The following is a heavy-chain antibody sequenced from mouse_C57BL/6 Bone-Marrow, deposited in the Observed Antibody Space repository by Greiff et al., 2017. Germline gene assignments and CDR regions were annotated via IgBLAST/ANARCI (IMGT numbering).Heavy chain of an antibody. CDR3: ARAYYGSSPKYYFDY. CDR1: GYTFTSYW. Sequence: QVQLQQPGAELVRPGTSVKLSCKASGYTFTSYWMHWVKQRPGQGLEWIGVIDPSDSYTNYNQKFKGKATLTVDTSSSTAYMQLSSLTSEDSAVYYCARAYYGSSPKYYFDYWGQGTTLTVSS. CDR2: IDPSDSYT. J-gene: IGHJ2*01. V-gene: IGHV1-59*01. D-gene: IGHD1-1*01.